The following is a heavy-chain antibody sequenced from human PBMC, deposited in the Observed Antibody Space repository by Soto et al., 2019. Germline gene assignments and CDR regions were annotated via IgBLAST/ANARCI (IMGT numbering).Heavy chain of an antibody. CDR2: ISAYNGNT. Sequence: QVQLVQSGAEVKKPGASVKVSCKASGYTFTSYGISWVRQAPGQGLEWMGWISAYNGNTNYAQKLQGRVTMTTDTAXXTXYXXRRSRRSDDTAVYYCARGGYSSSWYRTYYYYGMDVWGQGTTVTVSS. V-gene: IGHV1-18*01. CDR1: GYTFTSYG. J-gene: IGHJ6*02. D-gene: IGHD6-13*01. CDR3: ARGGYSSSWYRTYYYYGMDV.